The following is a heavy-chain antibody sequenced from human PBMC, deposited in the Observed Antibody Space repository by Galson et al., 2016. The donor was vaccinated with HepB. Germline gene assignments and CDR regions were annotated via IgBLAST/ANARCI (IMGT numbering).Heavy chain of an antibody. J-gene: IGHJ4*02. D-gene: IGHD4-17*01. CDR3: ARLGYADFGNFFNY. CDR2: INHAGST. V-gene: IGHV4-34*01. Sequence: SETLSLTCDVYGGSLSPHYWSWIRQPPGKGLEWIAEINHAGSTNYHPSLKSRVTISKDTSKNQFSLKLTSVTAADTALYYCARLGYADFGNFFNYWGQGTLVAVSS. CDR1: GGSLSPHY.